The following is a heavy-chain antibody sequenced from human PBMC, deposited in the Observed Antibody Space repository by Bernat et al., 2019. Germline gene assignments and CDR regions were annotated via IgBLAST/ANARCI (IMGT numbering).Heavy chain of an antibody. V-gene: IGHV6-1*01. CDR3: ARGPQWLVP. Sequence: QVQLQQSGPGLVKHSQTLSLTCAISGDSVSRNSAAWNWNRQSPSRGLEWLGRTYYRSKWYNDYAVSVKSRISIYPDTSKNQFSLQLNSVTPDDTALYYCARGPQWLVPWGQGTMVTVSS. CDR1: GDSVSRNSAA. CDR2: TYYRSKWYN. J-gene: IGHJ3*01. D-gene: IGHD6-19*01.